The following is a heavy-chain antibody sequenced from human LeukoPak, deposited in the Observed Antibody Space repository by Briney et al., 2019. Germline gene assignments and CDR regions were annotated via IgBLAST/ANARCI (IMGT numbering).Heavy chain of an antibody. Sequence: SGGSLRLSCAASGFTFSSYAMSWVRQAPGKGLEWVSAISGSGGSTYYADSVKGRFTISRDNSKNTLYLQMNSLRAEDTAVYYCAKDRRWELLAINWFDPWGQGTLVTVSS. J-gene: IGHJ5*02. V-gene: IGHV3-23*01. CDR1: GFTFSSYA. CDR3: AKDRRWELLAINWFDP. CDR2: ISGSGGST. D-gene: IGHD1-26*01.